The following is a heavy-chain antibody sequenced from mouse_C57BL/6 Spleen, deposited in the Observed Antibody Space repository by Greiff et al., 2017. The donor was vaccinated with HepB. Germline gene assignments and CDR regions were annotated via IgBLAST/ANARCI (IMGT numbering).Heavy chain of an antibody. V-gene: IGHV1-42*01. J-gene: IGHJ4*01. CDR3: ARSDYYGTGAMDY. Sequence: VQLQQSGPELVKPGASVKISCKASGYSFTGYYMNWVKQSPEKSLEWIGEINPSTGGTTYNQKFKAKATLTVDKSSSTAYMQLKSLTSEDSAVYYCARSDYYGTGAMDYWGQGTSVTVSS. CDR2: INPSTGGT. D-gene: IGHD1-1*01. CDR1: GYSFTGYY.